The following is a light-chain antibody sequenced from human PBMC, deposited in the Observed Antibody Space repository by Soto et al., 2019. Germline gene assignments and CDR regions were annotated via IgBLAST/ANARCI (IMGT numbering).Light chain of an antibody. Sequence: DRVTITCRASHSISNYLAWYQQKPGKAPKLLIFDASSLESGVPSRFSGSGSGTEFTLTISSLQPDDFATYHCQQYNSYWTFGQGTKVDI. J-gene: IGKJ1*01. CDR2: DAS. CDR1: HSISNY. V-gene: IGKV1-5*01. CDR3: QQYNSYWT.